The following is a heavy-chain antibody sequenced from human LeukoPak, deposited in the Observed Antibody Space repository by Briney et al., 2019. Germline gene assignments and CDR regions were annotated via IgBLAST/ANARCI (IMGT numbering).Heavy chain of an antibody. Sequence: PSETLSLTCAVSGGSISSRNYYWGWIRQPPGKGLEWIGHIYYSGFTYYNPSLRSRVTISADTYKHQFSLKLSSVTAADTAVYYCASNYTSSWPDYYYMDVWGKGTTVTVSS. D-gene: IGHD6-13*01. CDR1: GGSISSRNYY. V-gene: IGHV4-39*01. CDR3: ASNYTSSWPDYYYMDV. J-gene: IGHJ6*03. CDR2: IYYSGFT.